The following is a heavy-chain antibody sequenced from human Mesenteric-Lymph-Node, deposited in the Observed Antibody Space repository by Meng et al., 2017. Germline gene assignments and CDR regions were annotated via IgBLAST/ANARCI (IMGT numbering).Heavy chain of an antibody. CDR1: GGSISSSSYY. CDR2: IYYSGST. CDR3: ARGPPPLRVNWFDP. Sequence: SETLSLTCTVSGGSISSSSYYWGWIRQPPGKGLEWIGSIYYSGSTYYNPSLKSRVTISVDTSKNQFSLKLSSVTAADTAVYYCARGPPPLRVNWFDPWGQGTLVTVSS. D-gene: IGHD3-10*01. J-gene: IGHJ5*02. V-gene: IGHV4-39*07.